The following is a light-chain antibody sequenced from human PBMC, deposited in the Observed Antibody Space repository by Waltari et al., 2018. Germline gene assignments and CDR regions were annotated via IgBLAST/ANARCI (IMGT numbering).Light chain of an antibody. Sequence: QSVLTQPPSVSGAPGQRVTISCTGSGSNIGAGYDVHWYHQVPRTAPKLPFYGGTSRPLGVPDRFFGSPSGTSASLTITGLQAEEEGDYYCQSYDTSLTVVFGGGTKLTVL. CDR2: GGT. CDR1: GSNIGAGYD. J-gene: IGLJ3*02. CDR3: QSYDTSLTVV. V-gene: IGLV1-40*01.